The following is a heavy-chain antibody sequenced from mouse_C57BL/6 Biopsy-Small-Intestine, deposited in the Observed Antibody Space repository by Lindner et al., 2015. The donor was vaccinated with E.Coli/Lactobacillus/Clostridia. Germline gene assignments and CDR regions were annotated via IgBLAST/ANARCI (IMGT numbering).Heavy chain of an antibody. J-gene: IGHJ3*01. Sequence: VQLQESGAELAKPGASVKMSCKASGYTFTTYWMHWVKQRPGQGLGWIGYINPSSGYTEYNQKFKGKATLTADKSSSTAYMQLSSLTSEDSAVYYCLYGDYGFAYWGQGTLVTVSA. CDR2: INPSSGYT. CDR3: LYGDYGFAY. D-gene: IGHD2-13*01. V-gene: IGHV1-7*01. CDR1: GYTFTTYW.